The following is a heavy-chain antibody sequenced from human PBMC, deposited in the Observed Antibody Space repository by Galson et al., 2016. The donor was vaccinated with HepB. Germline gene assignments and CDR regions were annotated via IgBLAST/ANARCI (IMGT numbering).Heavy chain of an antibody. CDR1: GYSLSELS. Sequence: SVKVSCKVSGYSLSELSIHWVRQAPDKGLEWMGGFDPELAEKVSAQNFQDRVTLTDDTSTDTAYMEVRSLRPEDTAVYYCATGDSSGIYFDWWGQGTLVTVSS. CDR2: FDPELAEK. D-gene: IGHD1-1*01. J-gene: IGHJ4*02. V-gene: IGHV1-24*01. CDR3: ATGDSSGIYFDW.